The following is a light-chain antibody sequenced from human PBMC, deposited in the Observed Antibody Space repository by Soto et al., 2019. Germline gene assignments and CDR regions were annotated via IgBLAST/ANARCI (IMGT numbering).Light chain of an antibody. CDR2: EVN. CDR1: SSDVGGYNY. CDR3: SLYSSNGSLI. Sequence: QSALTQPPSASGSPGQSVTISCTGTSSDVGGYNYVSWFQQHPGKAPKLIIHEVNQRPSGVPDRFSGSKSGNTASLTVSGLQAEDETDYFCSLYSSNGSLIFGTGTKV. J-gene: IGLJ1*01. V-gene: IGLV2-8*01.